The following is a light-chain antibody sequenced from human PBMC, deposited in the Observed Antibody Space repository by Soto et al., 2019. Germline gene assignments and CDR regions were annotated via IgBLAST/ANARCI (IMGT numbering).Light chain of an antibody. Sequence: DIQMTQSPSSLSASVRDRVTITCRASPGISNYLAWYQQKPGKVPKLLIYAASTLQSGVPSRFSGSGSGTDFTLTIISLQPEDVATYYCQKYDSAPWTFGQGTKVEIK. CDR1: PGISNY. V-gene: IGKV1-27*01. CDR3: QKYDSAPWT. J-gene: IGKJ1*01. CDR2: AAS.